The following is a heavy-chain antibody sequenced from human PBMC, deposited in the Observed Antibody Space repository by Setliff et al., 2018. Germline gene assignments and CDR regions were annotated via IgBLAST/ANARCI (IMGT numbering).Heavy chain of an antibody. D-gene: IGHD2-15*01. J-gene: IGHJ4*02. CDR3: TRGRGPRVVVAVPLDF. CDR2: ISPYNGDA. CDR1: GYNFITFG. V-gene: IGHV1-18*01. Sequence: ASVKVSCKTSGYNFITFGVNWVRQVPGQGFEWMGWISPYNGDANYAQKFQGRVTMTTDTSTGTAYMELRTLSSDDTAVYYCTRGRGPRVVVAVPLDFWGQGTLVTVSS.